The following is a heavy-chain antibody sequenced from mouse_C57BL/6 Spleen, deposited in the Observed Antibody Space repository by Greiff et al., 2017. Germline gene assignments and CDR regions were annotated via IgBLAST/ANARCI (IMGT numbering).Heavy chain of an antibody. CDR3: GRSGSCLFDY. D-gene: IGHD1-3*01. J-gene: IGHJ2*01. CDR2: IDPSDSYT. Sequence: QVQLQQPGAELVMPGASVKLSCKASGYTFTSYWMHWVKQRPGQGLEWIGEIDPSDSYTNYNHKFKGKSTLTVDKSSSTAYMQLSSLTSEDSAVYYCGRSGSCLFDYWGQGTTLTVSS. V-gene: IGHV1-69*01. CDR1: GYTFTSYW.